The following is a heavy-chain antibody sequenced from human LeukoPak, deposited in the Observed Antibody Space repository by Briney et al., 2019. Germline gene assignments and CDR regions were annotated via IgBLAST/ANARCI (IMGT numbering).Heavy chain of an antibody. Sequence: ASVKVSCKASGYTFTSYDINWVRQATGQGLEWMGWMNPNSGNTGYAQKFQGRVTMTRNTSISTAYMELSSLRSEDTAVYYCARGASSSWPFPYYYYYMDVWGKGTTVTVSS. CDR3: ARGASSSWPFPYYYYYMDV. D-gene: IGHD6-13*01. J-gene: IGHJ6*03. V-gene: IGHV1-8*01. CDR2: MNPNSGNT. CDR1: GYTFTSYD.